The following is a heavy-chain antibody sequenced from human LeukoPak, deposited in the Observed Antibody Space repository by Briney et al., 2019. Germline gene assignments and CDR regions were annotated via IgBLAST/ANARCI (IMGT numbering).Heavy chain of an antibody. CDR3: ARGGNYWPQWWFDP. CDR1: GGSTSSYY. V-gene: IGHV4-59*01. CDR2: IYYTGST. J-gene: IGHJ5*02. D-gene: IGHD1-26*01. Sequence: SETLSLTCTVSGGSTSSYYWSWIRQPPGKGLEWIGYIYYTGSTSYNPSLKSRVTMSLDASKNQFSLELNSVTPADTAVYYCARGGNYWPQWWFDPWGRGTLVSVSS.